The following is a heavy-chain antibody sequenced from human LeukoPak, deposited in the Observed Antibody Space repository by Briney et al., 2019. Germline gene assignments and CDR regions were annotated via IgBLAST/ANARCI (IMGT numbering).Heavy chain of an antibody. CDR2: IIPILGIA. D-gene: IGHD5-12*01. V-gene: IGHV1-69*04. CDR3: AREGIVATPHYFDY. CDR1: GGTFSSYA. Sequence: SVKVSCKASGGTFSSYAISWVRQAPGQGLEWMGRIIPILGIANYAQKFQGRVTITADKSTSTAYMKLSSLRSEDTAVYYCAREGIVATPHYFDYWGQGTLVTVSS. J-gene: IGHJ4*02.